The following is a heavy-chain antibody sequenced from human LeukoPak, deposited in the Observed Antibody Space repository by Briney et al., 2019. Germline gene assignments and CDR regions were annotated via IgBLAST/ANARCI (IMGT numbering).Heavy chain of an antibody. J-gene: IGHJ4*02. CDR1: GFTFSSCA. Sequence: GGSLRLSCAASGFTFSSCAMSWVRQAPGKGLEWVSAISSSGGNTYYADSVKGRFTISRDDSKNTLYLQMNSLRAEDTAVYYCAKDFHASSGYYLDYWGQGTLVTVSS. CDR2: ISSSGGNT. V-gene: IGHV3-23*01. CDR3: AKDFHASSGYYLDY. D-gene: IGHD3-22*01.